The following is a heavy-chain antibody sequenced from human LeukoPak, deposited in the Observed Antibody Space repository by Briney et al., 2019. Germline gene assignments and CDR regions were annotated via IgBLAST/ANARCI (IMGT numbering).Heavy chain of an antibody. CDR3: ARNNWGIDD. D-gene: IGHD7-27*01. V-gene: IGHV3-74*01. Sequence: GGSLRLSCAASGFTFSNHWMHWFRKVSGKGLVWYSRINTDGSDKSYAESVEGRFTISRDNARNTLYLQMNSLRPEDTAVYYCARNNWGIDDWGQGTLVTVSS. CDR1: GFTFSNHW. CDR2: INTDGSDK. J-gene: IGHJ4*02.